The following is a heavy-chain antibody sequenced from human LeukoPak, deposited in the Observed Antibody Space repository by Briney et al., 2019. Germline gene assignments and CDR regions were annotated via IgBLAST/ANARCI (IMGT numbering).Heavy chain of an antibody. J-gene: IGHJ4*02. CDR3: ARTDYYFDY. CDR2: MNPNSGNT. Sequence: ASVKVSCKASGYTFTSYDINWVRRATGQGLEWMGWMNPNSGNTGYAQKFQGRATMTRNTSISTAYMELSSLRSEDTAVYYCARTDYYFDYWGQGTLVTVSS. V-gene: IGHV1-8*01. CDR1: GYTFTSYD.